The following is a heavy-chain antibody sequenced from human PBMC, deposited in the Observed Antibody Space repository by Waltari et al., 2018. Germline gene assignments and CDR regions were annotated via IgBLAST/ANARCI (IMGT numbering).Heavy chain of an antibody. V-gene: IGHV3-21*01. J-gene: IGHJ4*02. D-gene: IGHD7-27*01. Sequence: EEQLVESGGGLVKPGGSLRLSCAGSGFTFSNSNRNWVRQAPGKGLKRVSTISTTSTYTHYADAVKGRFTNSRDNAKNSLFLQMNSLTTEDTAVYYCATGGWGFYFDYWGQGTLLTVSS. CDR2: ISTTSTYT. CDR3: ATGGWGFYFDY. CDR1: GFTFSNSN.